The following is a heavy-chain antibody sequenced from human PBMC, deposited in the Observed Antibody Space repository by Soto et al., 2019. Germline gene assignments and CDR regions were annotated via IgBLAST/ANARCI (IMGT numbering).Heavy chain of an antibody. CDR2: FDPEDGET. V-gene: IGHV1-24*01. D-gene: IGHD4-17*01. CDR3: ETGDTPNGDYQTPGLLGGC. CDR1: GYTLTELS. Sequence: ASVKVSCKVSGYTLTELSMHWVRQAPGKGLEWMGGFDPEDGETIYAQKFQGRVTMTEDTSTDTAYMELSSLSSEDTAVYYCETGDTPNGDYQTPGLLGGCWGQGTLVTVSS. J-gene: IGHJ4*02.